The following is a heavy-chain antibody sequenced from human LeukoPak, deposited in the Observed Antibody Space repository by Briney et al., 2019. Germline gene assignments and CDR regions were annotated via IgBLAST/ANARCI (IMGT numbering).Heavy chain of an antibody. CDR3: ARDRGSSWYYAFDI. CDR1: GGSISSYY. J-gene: IGHJ3*02. V-gene: IGHV4-4*07. Sequence: PETLSLTCTVSGGSISSYYWSWIRQPAGKGLEWIGRIYTSGSTNYNPSLKSRVTMSVDTSKNQFSLKLSSVTAADTAVYYCARDRGSSWYYAFDIWGQGTMVTVSS. D-gene: IGHD6-13*01. CDR2: IYTSGST.